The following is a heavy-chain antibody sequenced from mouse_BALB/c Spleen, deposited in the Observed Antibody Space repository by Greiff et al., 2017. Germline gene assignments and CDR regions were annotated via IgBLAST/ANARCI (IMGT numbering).Heavy chain of an antibody. CDR3: ARGTTMITTGFAY. CDR1: GFTFSSYA. J-gene: IGHJ3*01. V-gene: IGHV5-9-4*01. CDR2: ISSGGSYT. D-gene: IGHD2-4*01. Sequence: EVKLMESGGGLVKPGGSLKLSCAASGFTFSSYAMSWVRQSPEKRLEWVAEISSGGSYTYYPDTVTGRFTISRDNAKNTLYLEMSSLRSEDTAMYYCARGTTMITTGFAYWGQGTLVTVSA.